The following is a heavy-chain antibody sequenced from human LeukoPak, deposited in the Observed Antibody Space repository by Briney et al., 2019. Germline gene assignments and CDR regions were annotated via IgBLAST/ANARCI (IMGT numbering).Heavy chain of an antibody. CDR2: IYYSGST. CDR1: GGSISSSSYY. V-gene: IGHV4-39*01. CDR3: APNNGYSYGFDY. Sequence: SETLSLTCTVSGGSISSSSYYWGWIRQPPGKGLEWIGSIYYSGSTYYSPSLKSRVTISVDTSKNQFSLKLSSVTAADTAVYYCAPNNGYSYGFDYWGQGTLVTVSS. D-gene: IGHD5-18*01. J-gene: IGHJ4*02.